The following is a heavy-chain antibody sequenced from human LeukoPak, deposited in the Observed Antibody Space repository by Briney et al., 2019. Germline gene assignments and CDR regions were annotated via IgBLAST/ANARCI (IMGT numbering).Heavy chain of an antibody. CDR1: GYTFTGYY. J-gene: IGHJ4*02. D-gene: IGHD2-2*02. Sequence: HAASVKVSCKASGYTFTGYYMHWVRQAPGQGLEWMGWINPNSGGTNYAQKFQGRVTMTRDTSISTAYMELSRLRSDDTAVYYCARVVGYCSSTSCYRPRFDYWGQGTLATVSS. V-gene: IGHV1-2*02. CDR3: ARVVGYCSSTSCYRPRFDY. CDR2: INPNSGGT.